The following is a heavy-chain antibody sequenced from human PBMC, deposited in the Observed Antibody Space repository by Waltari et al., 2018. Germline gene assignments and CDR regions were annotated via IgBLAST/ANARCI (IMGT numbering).Heavy chain of an antibody. Sequence: EVQLVESGGGLVKPGGSLRLSCAASGFTFSSYSMNWVRQAPGKGLEWFSSISSSSSYIYYAASVKGRFTISRDNAKNSLYLQMNSLRAEDTAVYYCARDYTRDAFDIWGQGTMVTVSS. CDR3: ARDYTRDAFDI. J-gene: IGHJ3*02. V-gene: IGHV3-21*01. D-gene: IGHD3-16*01. CDR2: ISSSSSYI. CDR1: GFTFSSYS.